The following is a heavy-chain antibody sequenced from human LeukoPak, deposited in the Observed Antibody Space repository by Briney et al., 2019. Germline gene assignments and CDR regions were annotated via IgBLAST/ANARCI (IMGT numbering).Heavy chain of an antibody. CDR1: GFHFSCYG. J-gene: IGHJ3*02. V-gene: IGHV3-30*02. CDR3: AKDLPSSGWGGDAFDI. D-gene: IGHD6-19*01. CDR2: IRYDGRNK. Sequence: GGSLILSCGASGFHFSCYGMHWVRQAPGKGLEWVAFIRYDGRNKHYADSVKGRFTISRDNSKNRLYLQKNSLRAEHTAVYYCAKDLPSSGWGGDAFDIWDQGTMVTVSS.